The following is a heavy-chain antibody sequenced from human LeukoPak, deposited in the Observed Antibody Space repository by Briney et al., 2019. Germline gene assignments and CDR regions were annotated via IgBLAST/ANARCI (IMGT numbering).Heavy chain of an antibody. CDR3: ARTIGVVRGVPHFDY. J-gene: IGHJ4*02. Sequence: PSETLSLTRAVYGGSFSGYYCGWIRQPPGKWLGWIGEINHSGSTNYNPSLKSRVTLSVDTSKNQFSLKLSSVTAADTAVYYCARTIGVVRGVPHFDYWGQGTLVTVSS. CDR1: GGSFSGYY. CDR2: INHSGST. V-gene: IGHV4-34*01. D-gene: IGHD3-10*01.